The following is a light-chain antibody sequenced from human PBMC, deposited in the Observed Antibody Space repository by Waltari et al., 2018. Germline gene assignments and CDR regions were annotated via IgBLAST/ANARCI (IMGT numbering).Light chain of an antibody. Sequence: SSELTQDPAVSVAMGQTVTITCQGNGLRSYYASWYQQRPGQAPILIMYAKNNRPSGVTVRFSGSNSYNTGALTMTGGQAEDEAFYYCHSRDASGVGGSFGGGTKLTVL. CDR3: HSRDASGVGGS. CDR2: AKN. CDR1: GLRSYY. V-gene: IGLV3-19*01. J-gene: IGLJ2*01.